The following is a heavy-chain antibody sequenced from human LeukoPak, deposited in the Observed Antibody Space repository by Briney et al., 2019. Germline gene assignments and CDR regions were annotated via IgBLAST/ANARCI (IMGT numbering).Heavy chain of an antibody. CDR1: GFTFRNYW. V-gene: IGHV3-7*01. J-gene: IGHJ4*02. CDR3: ARDGGLNTIFDY. D-gene: IGHD2-15*01. CDR2: TKPDGSAE. Sequence: AGGSLRLSCAASGFTFRNYWMGWVRQAPGKGLEWVANTKPDGSAEYYADSVRGRFTTSRDNANNFLYLQMNSLRAEDTAVYYCARDGGLNTIFDYWGQGTLVTVSS.